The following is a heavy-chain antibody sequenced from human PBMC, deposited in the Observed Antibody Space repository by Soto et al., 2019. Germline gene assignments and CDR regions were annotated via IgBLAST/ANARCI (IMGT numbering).Heavy chain of an antibody. CDR3: AREVKLGRTYFDD. CDR2: TYYRSKWYN. J-gene: IGHJ4*02. CDR1: GDRVSSNSAA. V-gene: IGHV6-1*01. Sequence: QVPLQQSGPGLVKPSQTLSLTCAISGDRVSSNSAAWNWIRQSPSRGLEWLGRTYYRSKWYNDYAASVKSRITVSPDTSKNQFSLQLNSVTPDDTAVYFCAREVKLGRTYFDDWGQGTLVTVSS. D-gene: IGHD7-27*01.